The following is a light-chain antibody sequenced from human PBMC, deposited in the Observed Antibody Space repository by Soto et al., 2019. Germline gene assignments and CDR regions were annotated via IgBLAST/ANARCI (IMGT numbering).Light chain of an antibody. CDR3: QQYGSSPPP. V-gene: IGKV3-20*01. CDR2: GAS. CDR1: QSVSSSY. J-gene: IGKJ1*01. Sequence: EIVLTQSPGTLSLYPGERATLSCRASQSVSSSYLAWYQQKPGQAPRLLIYGASSRATGIPDRFSGSGSGTDFTLTISRLEPEDFAVYYGQQYGSSPPPFGQGTKVEIK.